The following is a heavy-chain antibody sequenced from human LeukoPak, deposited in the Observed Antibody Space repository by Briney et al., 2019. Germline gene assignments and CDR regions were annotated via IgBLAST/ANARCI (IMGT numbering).Heavy chain of an antibody. CDR2: INPNSGGT. J-gene: IGHJ4*02. Sequence: ASVKVSCKASGYTFTGYYMHWVRQAPGQGLEWMGWINPNSGGTNYAQKFQGRVTMTTDTSTNTAYMELRSLRSDDTAVYYCARGSQWELLLADYWGQGTLVTVSS. CDR1: GYTFTGYY. D-gene: IGHD1-26*01. CDR3: ARGSQWELLLADY. V-gene: IGHV1-2*02.